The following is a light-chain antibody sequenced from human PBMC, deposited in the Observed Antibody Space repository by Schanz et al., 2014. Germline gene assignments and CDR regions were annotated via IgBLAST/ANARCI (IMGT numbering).Light chain of an antibody. Sequence: QSALTQPASVSGSPGQSITISCIGTSSDIGTYDLVSWYQQYPGKAPKLMIYEVTKRPSGVPDRFSGSKSGNTASLTISGLQAEDEADYYCSSYGGSNFVVFGGGTKVTVL. CDR3: SSYGGSNFVV. CDR1: SSDIGTYDL. J-gene: IGLJ2*01. V-gene: IGLV2-23*02. CDR2: EVT.